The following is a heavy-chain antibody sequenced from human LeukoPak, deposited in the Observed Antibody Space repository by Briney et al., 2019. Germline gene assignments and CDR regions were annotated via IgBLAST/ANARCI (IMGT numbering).Heavy chain of an antibody. CDR2: IYYSGNT. V-gene: IGHV4-39*07. D-gene: IGHD6-13*01. J-gene: IGHJ4*02. Sequence: SETLSLTCTVSGGSISSSSYYWGWFRQPPGKGLEWIGTIYYSGNTYYNPSLKSRVTISVDTSKNQFSLKMNSVTAADTAVYYCATSSSWHHFDYWGQGTLVTVSS. CDR3: ATSSSWHHFDY. CDR1: GGSISSSSYY.